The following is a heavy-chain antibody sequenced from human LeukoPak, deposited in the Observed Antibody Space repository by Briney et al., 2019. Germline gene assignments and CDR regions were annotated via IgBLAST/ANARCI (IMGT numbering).Heavy chain of an antibody. J-gene: IGHJ5*02. CDR1: GFTFNSYA. V-gene: IGHV3-23*01. D-gene: IGHD6-19*01. CDR3: AKDRIGGVAVAGKGRWFDP. CDR2: ISGSGDRT. Sequence: GGSLRLSCAAFGFTFNSYALSWVRQAPGKGLELVSTISGSGDRTSYADSVKGRFTISRDNSKNMLFQQMNSLRAEDTAVYYCAKDRIGGVAVAGKGRWFDPWGQGTLVTVSS.